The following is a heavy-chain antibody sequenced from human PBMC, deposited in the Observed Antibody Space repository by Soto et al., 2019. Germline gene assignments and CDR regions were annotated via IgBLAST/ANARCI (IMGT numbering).Heavy chain of an antibody. Sequence: VGSLRLSCAASGFTLSNACMSWVRQAPGKGLEWVCRIKSKTDGGTTDYSAPVKGRFNISRDDSKNTLYLQMNSLKTEETAVYYCTTDEGIIKWELLFVWGQGTLVTVSS. CDR3: TTDEGIIKWELLFV. CDR2: IKSKTDGGTT. CDR1: GFTLSNAC. J-gene: IGHJ4*02. V-gene: IGHV3-15*01. D-gene: IGHD1-26*01.